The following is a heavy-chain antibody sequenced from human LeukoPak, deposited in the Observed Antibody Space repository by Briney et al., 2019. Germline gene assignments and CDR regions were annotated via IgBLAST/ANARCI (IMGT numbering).Heavy chain of an antibody. Sequence: GGSLRLSCAASGFAFSSFGMHWVRQAPGKGLEWVAVIWYDGTNKYYADSMKGRFTISRDNSKNTLYLQMNSLRAEDTAVYYCARATVTRWFDPWGQGTLVTVSS. CDR3: ARATVTRWFDP. CDR1: GFAFSSFG. D-gene: IGHD4-17*01. V-gene: IGHV3-33*01. CDR2: IWYDGTNK. J-gene: IGHJ5*02.